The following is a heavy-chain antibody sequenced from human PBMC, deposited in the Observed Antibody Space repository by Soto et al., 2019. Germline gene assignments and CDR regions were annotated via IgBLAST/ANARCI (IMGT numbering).Heavy chain of an antibody. D-gene: IGHD3-3*01. V-gene: IGHV1-8*01. J-gene: IGHJ3*02. Sequence: QVQLVQSGAEVKKPGASVKVSCKAPGYTFTSYDINWVRQATGQGLEWMGWMNPNSGNTGHAQKFQGRVTMTRNTSISTAYMERSSRRSEDTAVYYWARGRYYDFWSGQRNAFDIWGQGTMVTVSS. CDR1: GYTFTSYD. CDR2: MNPNSGNT. CDR3: ARGRYYDFWSGQRNAFDI.